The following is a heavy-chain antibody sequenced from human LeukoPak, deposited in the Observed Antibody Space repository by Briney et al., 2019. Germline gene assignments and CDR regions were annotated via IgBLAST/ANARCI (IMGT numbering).Heavy chain of an antibody. CDR2: IYYSGST. Sequence: SETLSLTCTVSGGSISSYYWSWIRQPPGKGLEWIGYIYYSGSTNYNPSLKSRVTISVDTSKNQFSLKLSSVTAADTAVYYCASVIVVVPAARGIDAFDIWGQGTMVTVSS. CDR3: ASVIVVVPAARGIDAFDI. CDR1: GGSISSYY. V-gene: IGHV4-59*01. D-gene: IGHD2-2*01. J-gene: IGHJ3*02.